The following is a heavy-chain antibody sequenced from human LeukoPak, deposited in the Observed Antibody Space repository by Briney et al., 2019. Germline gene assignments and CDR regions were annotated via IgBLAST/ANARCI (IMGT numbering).Heavy chain of an antibody. CDR1: GFTVSINY. CDR2: IYSGGST. J-gene: IGHJ6*03. V-gene: IGHV3-53*01. CDR3: TTGGGSGYRGIYYYYMDV. D-gene: IGHD5-12*01. Sequence: PGGSLRLSCAASGFTVSINYMSWVRQAPGKGLEWVSVIYSGGSTYYANSVKGRFTISRDNSKNTLYLQMNSLKTEDTAVYYCTTGGGSGYRGIYYYYMDVWGKGTTVTVSS.